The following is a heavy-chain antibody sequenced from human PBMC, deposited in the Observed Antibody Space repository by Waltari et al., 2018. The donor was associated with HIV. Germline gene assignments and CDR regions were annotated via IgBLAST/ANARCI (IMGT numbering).Heavy chain of an antibody. CDR1: GFTFSCSW. V-gene: IGHV3-74*01. J-gene: IGHJ4*02. Sequence: EVQLVESGGGLVQPGGSLRLSCAASGFTFSCSWLHWVRQAPGKGPVWVSRINSDGSSTSYADSVKGRFTISRDNAKNTLYLQMNSLRAEDTAVYYCARAVGDGYNARFDYWGQGTLVTVSS. CDR2: INSDGSST. D-gene: IGHD5-12*01. CDR3: ARAVGDGYNARFDY.